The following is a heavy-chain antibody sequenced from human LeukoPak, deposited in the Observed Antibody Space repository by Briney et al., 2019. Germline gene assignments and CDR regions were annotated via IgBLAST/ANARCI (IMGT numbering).Heavy chain of an antibody. V-gene: IGHV3-74*01. D-gene: IGHD5-24*01. J-gene: IGHJ4*02. CDR1: GFTFSSYW. CDR3: AGGRDRSSLYFDS. CDR2: IDSDGSRI. Sequence: GGSLRPSCAASGFTFSSYWMHWVRQAPGKGLVWVSRIDSDGSRISHGDSVRGRFTISRDNAKNTLYLQMNSLRAEDTAVYYCAGGRDRSSLYFDSWGQGTLVTVSS.